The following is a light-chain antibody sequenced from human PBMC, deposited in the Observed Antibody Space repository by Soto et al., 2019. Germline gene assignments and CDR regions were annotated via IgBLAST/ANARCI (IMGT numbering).Light chain of an antibody. CDR2: GAS. CDR3: QQYNNQWT. J-gene: IGKJ1*01. V-gene: IGKV3-15*01. Sequence: EIVMTQSPATLSVSPGERATLSCRASQSVSSNLAWYQQKPGQAPRLLIYGASTRATGIPARFSGSGSGTEFTLTFSSLQAEDLAVYYCQQYNNQWTFGQGTKV. CDR1: QSVSSN.